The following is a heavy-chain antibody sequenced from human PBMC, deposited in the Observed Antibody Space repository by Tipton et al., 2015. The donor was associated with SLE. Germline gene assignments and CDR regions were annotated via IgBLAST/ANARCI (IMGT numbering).Heavy chain of an antibody. CDR2: IYHSGSI. CDR1: GYSIGSGYY. CDR3: AVGYCSSVSCQREYFQH. Sequence: TLSLTCTVSGYSIGSGYYWGWIRQPPGKGLEWIGTIYHSGSIYYNPSLKSRVTISVDTSKNQFSLKLNSVTAADTAVYYCAVGYCSSVSCQREYFQHWGQGTLVTVSS. V-gene: IGHV4-38-2*02. D-gene: IGHD2-2*01. J-gene: IGHJ1*01.